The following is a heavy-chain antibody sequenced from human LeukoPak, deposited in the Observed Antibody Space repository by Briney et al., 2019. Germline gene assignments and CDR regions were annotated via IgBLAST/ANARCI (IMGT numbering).Heavy chain of an antibody. CDR2: ISASVGST. Sequence: GGCLRLSCAASGFTFNNYAMSWGRQAPGKGLEWVSDISASVGSTDYADSVKGRFTISRDNSKNTLYLQMNSLRAEDTAVYYCAKDVTGSHSSFDYWGQGT. V-gene: IGHV3-23*01. CDR3: AKDVTGSHSSFDY. D-gene: IGHD1-26*01. J-gene: IGHJ4*02. CDR1: GFTFNNYA.